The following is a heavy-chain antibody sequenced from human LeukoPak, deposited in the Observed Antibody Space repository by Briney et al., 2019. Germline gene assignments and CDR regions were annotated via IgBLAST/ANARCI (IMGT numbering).Heavy chain of an antibody. CDR1: GFTVSSNY. CDR3: WAGYYDSSGYFDY. J-gene: IGHJ4*02. V-gene: IGHV3-53*01. CDR2: IYSGGST. D-gene: IGHD3-22*01. Sequence: GGSLRLSCAASGFTVSSNYMSWVRQAPGKGLEWVSVIYSGGSTYYADSVKGRFTISRDNSKNTLYLQMNSLRAEDTAVNYCWAGYYDSSGYFDYWGQGTLVTVSS.